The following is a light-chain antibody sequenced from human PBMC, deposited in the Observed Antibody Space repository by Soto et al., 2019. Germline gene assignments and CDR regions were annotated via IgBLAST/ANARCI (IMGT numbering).Light chain of an antibody. CDR3: QQYNNWPPWT. Sequence: EIVMTQSPATLSVSPGERATLSCRASQSVSSNSAWYQQKPGQAPRLLIYGASTRATGIPARFSGSGSGTEFTLTISSLQSADFAVYYCQQYNNWPPWTFGQGTKVDIK. V-gene: IGKV3-15*01. CDR1: QSVSSN. CDR2: GAS. J-gene: IGKJ1*01.